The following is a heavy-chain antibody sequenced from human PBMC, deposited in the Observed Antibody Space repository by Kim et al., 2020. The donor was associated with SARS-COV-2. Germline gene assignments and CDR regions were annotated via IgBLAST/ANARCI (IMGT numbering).Heavy chain of an antibody. CDR3: AGDLSLGRPGGFDY. J-gene: IGHJ4*02. Sequence: GGSLRLSCAASEFTFSRYSMNWVRQAPGKGLEWVSTISRFSDYIYYAESVEGRFTISRDNAKNSVYRRMNSLRVDDTAMYYCAGDLSLGRPGGFDYWGQGALVTVSS. CDR1: EFTFSRYS. CDR2: ISRFSDYI. V-gene: IGHV3-21*01. D-gene: IGHD3-10*01.